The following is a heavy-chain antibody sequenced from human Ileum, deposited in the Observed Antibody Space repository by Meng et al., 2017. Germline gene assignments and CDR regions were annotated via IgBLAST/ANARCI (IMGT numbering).Heavy chain of an antibody. Sequence: GGSLRLSCAVSAFTVSVNYMSWVRQAPGKGLEWVSVIDSGGNTYYADSVKGRFTISRDNSKNTLYLQMNSLRAEDTAVYYCARPYSSIWSRAFDIWGQGTMVTVSS. J-gene: IGHJ3*02. D-gene: IGHD6-13*01. CDR2: IDSGGNT. V-gene: IGHV3-66*02. CDR1: AFTVSVNY. CDR3: ARPYSSIWSRAFDI.